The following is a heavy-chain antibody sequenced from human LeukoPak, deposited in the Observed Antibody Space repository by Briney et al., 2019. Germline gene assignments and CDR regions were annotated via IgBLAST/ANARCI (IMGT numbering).Heavy chain of an antibody. CDR2: IRKDGGAK. J-gene: IGHJ4*02. CDR1: GFPFSTYW. CDR3: ASSHDSSGND. Sequence: GGSLRLSCAASGFPFSTYWMAWVRQAPGKGLDWAANIRKDGGAKFYAASVKGRFIISRDNAKNSLYLQMNNLRDEDTAVYYCASSHDSSGNDWGQGTLVTV. V-gene: IGHV3-7*01. D-gene: IGHD3-22*01.